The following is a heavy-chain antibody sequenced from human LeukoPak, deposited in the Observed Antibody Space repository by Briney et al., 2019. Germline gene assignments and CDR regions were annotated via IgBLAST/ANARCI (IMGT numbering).Heavy chain of an antibody. CDR2: IIPIFGTA. D-gene: IGHD1-26*01. V-gene: IGHV1-69*13. CDR3: ARDQSGGSYYDY. CDR1: GGTFSSYA. J-gene: IGHJ4*02. Sequence: SVKVSCKASGGTFSSYAISWVRQAPGQGLEWMGGIIPIFGTANYAQKFQGRVTITADESTSTAYMELSSLRSEDTAVYYCARDQSGGSYYDYWGQGTLVTVSS.